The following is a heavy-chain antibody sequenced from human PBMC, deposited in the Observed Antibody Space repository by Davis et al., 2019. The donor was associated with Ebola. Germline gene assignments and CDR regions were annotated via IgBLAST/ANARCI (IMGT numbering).Heavy chain of an antibody. CDR1: GGTFSSYA. CDR2: IIPIFGTA. D-gene: IGHD1-1*01. J-gene: IGHJ6*03. Sequence: SVKVSCKASGGTFSSYAISWVRQAPGQGLEWMGGIIPIFGTANYAQKFQGRVTITADESTSTAYMELSSLRSEDTAVYYCASAELERLQGYYYYYMDVWGKGTTVTVSS. CDR3: ASAELERLQGYYYYYMDV. V-gene: IGHV1-69*13.